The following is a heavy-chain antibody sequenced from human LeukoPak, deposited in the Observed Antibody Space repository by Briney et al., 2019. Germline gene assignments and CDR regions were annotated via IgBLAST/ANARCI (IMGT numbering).Heavy chain of an antibody. V-gene: IGHV3-9*01. CDR2: ISWNSGNI. D-gene: IGHD3-3*01. J-gene: IGHJ4*02. CDR1: GFAFKDYA. Sequence: GGSLRLSCAASGFAFKDYAVHWVRQAPGKGLEWVSGISWNSGNIGYADSVKGRFIISRDNAKNSLYLQMNSLRPEDTALYYCAKELGGLEDFWGQGTLVTVSS. CDR3: AKELGGLEDF.